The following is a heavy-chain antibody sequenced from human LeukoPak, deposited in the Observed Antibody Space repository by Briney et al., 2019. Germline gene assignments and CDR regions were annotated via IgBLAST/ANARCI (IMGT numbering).Heavy chain of an antibody. CDR2: ISAYNGNT. D-gene: IGHD4-11*01. V-gene: IGHV1-18*01. J-gene: IGHJ4*02. CDR1: GGTLSSHA. Sequence: ASVKVSCKASGGTLSSHAINWVRQAPGQGLEWMGWISAYNGNTNYAQKLQGRVTMTTDTSTSTAYMELRSLRSDDTAVYYCARDSDDSRVRNDYWGQGTLVTVSS. CDR3: ARDSDDSRVRNDY.